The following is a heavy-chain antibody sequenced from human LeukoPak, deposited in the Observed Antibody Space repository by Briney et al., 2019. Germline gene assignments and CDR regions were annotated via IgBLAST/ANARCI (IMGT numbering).Heavy chain of an antibody. Sequence: SETLSLTCTVSGYSISSGYYRGWIRPPPGKGLEWIGRIYHSGSTNYNPSLKSRVTISVDNSKNQFSLKLNSVTAADTAVYYCARDLAVAGTGRWGQGTLVTVSS. CDR1: GYSISSGYY. J-gene: IGHJ4*02. D-gene: IGHD6-19*01. CDR2: IYHSGST. CDR3: ARDLAVAGTGR. V-gene: IGHV4-38-2*02.